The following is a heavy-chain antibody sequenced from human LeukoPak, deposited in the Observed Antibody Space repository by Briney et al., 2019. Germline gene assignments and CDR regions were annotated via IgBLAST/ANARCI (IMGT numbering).Heavy chain of an antibody. CDR3: ARESETSSWYDY. J-gene: IGHJ4*02. CDR2: ISGDGGST. V-gene: IGHV3-43*02. Sequence: GGSLRLSCAAPGFIFGNYAIHWVRQAPGKGLEWVSLISGDGGSTFYADSVKGRFTISRDNSKNSLSLQMSSLRSEDTALYYCARESETSSWYDYWGQGTLVTVSS. D-gene: IGHD6-19*01. CDR1: GFIFGNYA.